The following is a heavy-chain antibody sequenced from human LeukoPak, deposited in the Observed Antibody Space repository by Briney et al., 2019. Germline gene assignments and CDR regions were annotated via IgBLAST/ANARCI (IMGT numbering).Heavy chain of an antibody. CDR1: GFTFSTYG. Sequence: GGSLRLSCAASGFTFSTYGMHWVRQAPGKGLEWVAFIRFDGSNKYYADSVKGRFTISRDNSKNMLYLQMNSLRVEDTAVYYCAKDEDQLRITYFDYWGQGTLVTVSS. J-gene: IGHJ4*02. CDR3: AKDEDQLRITYFDY. CDR2: IRFDGSNK. V-gene: IGHV3-30*02. D-gene: IGHD2-2*01.